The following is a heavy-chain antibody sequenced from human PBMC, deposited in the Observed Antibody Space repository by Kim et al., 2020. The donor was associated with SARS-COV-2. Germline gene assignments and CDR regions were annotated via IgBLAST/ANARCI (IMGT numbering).Heavy chain of an antibody. J-gene: IGHJ4*02. V-gene: IGHV3-33*01. Sequence: GGSLRLSCAASGFTFSSYGMHWVRQAPGKGLEWVAVIWYDGSNKYYADSVKGRFTISRDNSKNTLYLQMNSLRAEDTAVYYCARDQDIVVVPAAYYFDYWGQGTLVTVSS. CDR1: GFTFSSYG. CDR3: ARDQDIVVVPAAYYFDY. D-gene: IGHD2-2*01. CDR2: IWYDGSNK.